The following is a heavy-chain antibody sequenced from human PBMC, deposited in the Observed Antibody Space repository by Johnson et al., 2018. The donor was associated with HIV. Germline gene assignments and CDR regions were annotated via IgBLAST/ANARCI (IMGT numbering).Heavy chain of an antibody. CDR1: GFTFSNYW. V-gene: IGHV3-7*05. CDR2: IKEDGSED. CDR3: AKDKSIVGATSNAFDI. D-gene: IGHD1-26*01. Sequence: EVQLVESGGDLVQPGGSLRLSCAASGFTFSNYWMSWVRQAPGKGLEWLANIKEDGSEDYYVDSLKGRFTISRDNAQNSLYLQMDNLRAEDSAVYYFAKDKSIVGATSNAFDIWGQGTMVTVSS. J-gene: IGHJ3*02.